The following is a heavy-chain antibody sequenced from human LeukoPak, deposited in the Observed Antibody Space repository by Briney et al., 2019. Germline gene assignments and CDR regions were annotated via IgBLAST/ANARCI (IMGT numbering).Heavy chain of an antibody. Sequence: ASVKVSCKASGGTFSSYAISWVRQAPGQGLEWMGRIIPILVIANYAQKFQGRVTITADKSTSTAYMELSSLRSEDTAVYYCARDCYYDSSGYYGYWGQGTLVTVSS. CDR3: ARDCYYDSSGYYGY. CDR1: GGTFSSYA. D-gene: IGHD3-22*01. J-gene: IGHJ4*02. CDR2: IIPILVIA. V-gene: IGHV1-69*04.